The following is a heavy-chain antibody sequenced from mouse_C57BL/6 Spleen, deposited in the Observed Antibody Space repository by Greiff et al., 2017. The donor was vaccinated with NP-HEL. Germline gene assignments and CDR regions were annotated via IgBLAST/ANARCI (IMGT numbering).Heavy chain of an antibody. CDR2: ISSGGSYT. V-gene: IGHV5-6*01. D-gene: IGHD3-2*02. Sequence: DVHLVESGGDLVKPGGSLKPPCAASGFTFSSYGMSWVRQTPDKRLEWVATISSGGSYTYYPDSVKGRFTISRDNAKNTLYLQMSSLKSEDTAMYYCARDPQLRLPFDYWGQGTTLTVSS. CDR3: ARDPQLRLPFDY. CDR1: GFTFSSYG. J-gene: IGHJ2*01.